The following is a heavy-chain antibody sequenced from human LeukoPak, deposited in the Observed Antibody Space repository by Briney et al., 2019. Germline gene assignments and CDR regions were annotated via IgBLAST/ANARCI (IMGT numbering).Heavy chain of an antibody. D-gene: IGHD6-19*01. V-gene: IGHV1-69*04. CDR2: IIPILGIA. CDR3: AREGIAVAGTRNYFDY. CDR1: GGTFSSYA. J-gene: IGHJ4*02. Sequence: SVKVSCKASGGTFSSYAISWVRQAPGQGLEWMGRIIPILGIANYAQKFQGRVTITADKSTSTAYMELSSLRSEDTAVYYCAREGIAVAGTRNYFDYWGQGTLVTVSS.